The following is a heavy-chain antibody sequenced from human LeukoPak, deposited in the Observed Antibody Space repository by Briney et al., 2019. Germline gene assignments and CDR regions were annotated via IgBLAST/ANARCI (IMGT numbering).Heavy chain of an antibody. CDR3: GKEVATNTFDS. CDR2: ISYDGSNK. V-gene: IGHV3-30*18. CDR1: GFTFSSYG. D-gene: IGHD5-24*01. J-gene: IGHJ4*02. Sequence: GRSLRLSCAASGFTFSSYGMHWVRQAPGKGLEWVAVISYDGSNKYYADSVKGRFTISRDNSKNTLYLQMNSLRAEDTAVYYCGKEVATNTFDSGGGGPVFTVS.